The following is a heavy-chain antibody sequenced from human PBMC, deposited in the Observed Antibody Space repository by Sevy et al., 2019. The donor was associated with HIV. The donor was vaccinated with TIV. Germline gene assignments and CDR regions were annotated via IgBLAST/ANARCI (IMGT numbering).Heavy chain of an antibody. Sequence: GGSLRISCAASRFNFSNYAMHWVRQAPGKGLEWVALILHDGSNEHYADSVKGRLTISRDNSQNNVYLQMNSLRPEDTTVYYCARDRLLSLLDFWGQGTLVTVSS. CDR2: ILHDGSNE. D-gene: IGHD2-21*01. CDR3: ARDRLLSLLDF. CDR1: RFNFSNYA. V-gene: IGHV3-30*04. J-gene: IGHJ4*02.